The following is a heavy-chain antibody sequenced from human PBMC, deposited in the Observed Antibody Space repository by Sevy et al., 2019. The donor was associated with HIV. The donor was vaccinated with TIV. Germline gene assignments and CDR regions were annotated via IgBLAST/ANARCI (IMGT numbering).Heavy chain of an antibody. CDR2: ISGSDGAT. V-gene: IGHV3-23*01. J-gene: IGHJ3*02. CDR3: AKDIVAVVGDAFDI. D-gene: IGHD2-15*01. Sequence: GGSLRLSCAASGFSFISYAMNWVRQAPGKGLVWVSAISGSDGATYYADSVKGRFSISRDNSKNTLYLQMDSLRAEDTAVYYCAKDIVAVVGDAFDIWGQGTMVTVSS. CDR1: GFSFISYA.